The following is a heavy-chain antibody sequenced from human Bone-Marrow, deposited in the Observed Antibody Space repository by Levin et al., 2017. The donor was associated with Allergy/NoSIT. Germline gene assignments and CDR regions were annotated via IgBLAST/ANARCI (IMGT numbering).Heavy chain of an antibody. CDR1: GFTFSSYA. CDR2: ISYDGSNK. V-gene: IGHV3-30-3*01. J-gene: IGHJ5*02. D-gene: IGHD3-3*01. CDR3: ARDLQAGAYDFWREIPTGGWFDP. Sequence: GSLRLSCAASGFTFSSYAMHWVRQAPGKGLEWVAVISYDGSNKYYADSVKGRFTISRDNSKNTLYLQMNSLRAEDTAVYYCARDLQAGAYDFWREIPTGGWFDPWGQGTLVTVSS.